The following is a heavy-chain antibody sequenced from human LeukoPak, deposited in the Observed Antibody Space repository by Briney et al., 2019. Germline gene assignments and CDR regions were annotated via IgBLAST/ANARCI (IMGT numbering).Heavy chain of an antibody. CDR2: IYYGENT. CDR3: ARRDDSSGYHKIFDY. Sequence: SETLSLTCGVYGGSLSDYYWSWIRQPPGKGLEWIGNIYYGENTYYNPSLKSRVTISIDTSKNQFYLKLSSLTAADTAVYYCARRDDSSGYHKIFDYWGPGTLVTVSS. CDR1: GGSLSDYY. J-gene: IGHJ4*02. D-gene: IGHD3-22*01. V-gene: IGHV4-34*01.